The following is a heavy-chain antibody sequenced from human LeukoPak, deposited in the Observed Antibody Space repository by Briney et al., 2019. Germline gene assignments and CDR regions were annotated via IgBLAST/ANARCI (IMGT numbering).Heavy chain of an antibody. D-gene: IGHD6-19*01. CDR2: ISWNSGSI. V-gene: IGHV3-9*01. J-gene: IGHJ4*02. CDR3: AKDSSGWPYYFDY. CDR1: GFTFDDYA. Sequence: GRSLRLSCAASGFTFDDYAMHWVRQAPGKGLEWVSGISWNSGSIGYADSVKGRFTISRDNAKNSLYLQMNSLRAEDTALYYCAKDSSGWPYYFDYWGQGTLVTVS.